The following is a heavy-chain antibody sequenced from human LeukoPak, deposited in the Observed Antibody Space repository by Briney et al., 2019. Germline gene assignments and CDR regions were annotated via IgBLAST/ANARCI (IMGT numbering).Heavy chain of an antibody. Sequence: SETLSLTCTVSGDSISDYYWSWIRQSAGKGLEWTGRIYASGTTDYNSSLKSRVTMSVDTSKKQFSLKLTSVTAADTAVYFCARGALLGYSDYWGQGTLVTVSS. D-gene: IGHD6-13*01. CDR2: IYASGTT. J-gene: IGHJ4*02. CDR3: ARGALLGYSDY. CDR1: GDSISDYY. V-gene: IGHV4-4*07.